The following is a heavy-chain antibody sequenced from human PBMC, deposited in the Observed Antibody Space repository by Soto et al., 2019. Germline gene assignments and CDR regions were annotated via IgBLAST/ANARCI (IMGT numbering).Heavy chain of an antibody. D-gene: IGHD5-18*01. CDR1: GDCISSGGYS. Sequence: SETLSLTCAVSGDCISSGGYSWSWIRQPPGKGLEWIGYIYHSGSTYYNPSLKSRVTISVDRSKNQFSLKLSSVTAADTAVYYCARGGYSYGYSYWGQGTLVTVSS. V-gene: IGHV4-30-2*01. J-gene: IGHJ4*02. CDR3: ARGGYSYGYSY. CDR2: IYHSGST.